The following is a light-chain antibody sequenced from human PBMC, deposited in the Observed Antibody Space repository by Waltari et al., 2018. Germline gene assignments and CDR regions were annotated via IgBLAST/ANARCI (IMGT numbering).Light chain of an antibody. CDR3: MIWHSSAWV. CDR2: YKSDSDN. V-gene: IGLV5-45*02. Sequence: QAVLTQPSSLSASPGASASLTCTLRSGINVGTYRIYWYQQKPGSPPQYLLRYKSDSDNQQGSGGPSRFSGSKDASANAGILLISGLQSEDEADYYCMIWHSSAWVFGGGTRLIVL. J-gene: IGLJ3*02. CDR1: SGINVGTYR.